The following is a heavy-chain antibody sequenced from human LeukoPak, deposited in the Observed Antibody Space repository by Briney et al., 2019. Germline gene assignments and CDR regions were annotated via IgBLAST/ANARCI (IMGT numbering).Heavy chain of an antibody. D-gene: IGHD5-18*01. J-gene: IGHJ4*02. CDR1: GGSVNSGSYY. V-gene: IGHV4-61*01. CDR2: IYYSGST. CDR3: ARGARGYSYG. Sequence: KPSETLSLTCTVSGGSVNSGSYYWNWIRQPPGKGLEWIGYIYYSGSTNYNPSLKSRVTISVDTSKNQFSLKLSSVTAADTAVYYCARGARGYSYGWGQGTLVTVSS.